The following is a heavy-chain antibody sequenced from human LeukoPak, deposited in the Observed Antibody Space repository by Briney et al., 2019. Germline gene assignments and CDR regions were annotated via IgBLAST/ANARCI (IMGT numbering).Heavy chain of an antibody. CDR3: AKDLYYDFWSGHNGPFDY. D-gene: IGHD3-3*01. V-gene: IGHV3-30*18. J-gene: IGHJ4*02. Sequence: GGSLRLSCAASGFTFSSYGMHWVRQAPGKGLEWVAVISYDGSNKYYADSVKGRFTISRDNSKNTLYLQMNSLRAEDTAVYYCAKDLYYDFWSGHNGPFDYWGQGTLVTVSS. CDR2: ISYDGSNK. CDR1: GFTFSSYG.